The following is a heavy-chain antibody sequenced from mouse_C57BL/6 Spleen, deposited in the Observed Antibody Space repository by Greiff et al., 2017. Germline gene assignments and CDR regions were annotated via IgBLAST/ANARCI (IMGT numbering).Heavy chain of an antibody. CDR1: GFSLTSYG. V-gene: IGHV2-2*01. J-gene: IGHJ4*01. Sequence: VQLQQSGPGLVQPSQSLSITCTVSGFSLTSYGVHWVRQSPGKGLEWLGVIWSGGSTDYNADFISRLSISKDNSKSQVFFKMNSLQADDTAINYCATLTPPMTMDYWGQGASVTVSS. CDR2: IWSGGST. CDR3: ATLTPPMTMDY. D-gene: IGHD2-10*01.